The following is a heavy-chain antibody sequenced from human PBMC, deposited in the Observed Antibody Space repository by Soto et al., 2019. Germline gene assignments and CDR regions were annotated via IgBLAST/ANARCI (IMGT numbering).Heavy chain of an antibody. V-gene: IGHV3-21*06. J-gene: IGHJ5*02. CDR2: ITSSSSSI. CDR3: ASHYGDNGCFDP. CDR1: GFTFSAYD. Sequence: GGSLTLSCAASGFTFSAYDMNWVRQPPGKGMEWVSSITSSSSSIYYADSLKGRFTISRDNAKNSLYLQMNSLRAEDTAVYYCASHYGDNGCFDPWGQGTLVTVSS. D-gene: IGHD4-17*01.